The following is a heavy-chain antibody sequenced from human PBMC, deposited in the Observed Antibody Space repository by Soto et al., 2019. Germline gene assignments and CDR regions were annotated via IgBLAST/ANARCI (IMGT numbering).Heavy chain of an antibody. CDR2: INPNSGGT. V-gene: IGHV1-2*04. J-gene: IGHJ6*03. CDR1: GYTLTGYY. Sequence: ASVKVYCQASGYTLTGYYMHWVRKAPGQGLEWMGWINPNSGGTNYAQKFRGWVTMTRDTSISTAYMELSRLRSDDTAVYYWAKESPGMDFWANGTTVTVSS. CDR3: AKESPGMDF.